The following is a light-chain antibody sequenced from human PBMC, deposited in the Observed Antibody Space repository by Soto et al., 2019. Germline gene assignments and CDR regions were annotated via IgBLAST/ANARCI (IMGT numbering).Light chain of an antibody. CDR1: QSLVHSDGNTY. Sequence: DVVMTQSPLSLSVTLGQPASISCRSSQSLVHSDGNTYFLWFQQRPGQSPRRLIYKVSNRDAGAPDRFGGSGSGVDFTLKISRVEVEDVGVYYCLQATHRPYTFGQGTNLEIK. J-gene: IGKJ2*01. V-gene: IGKV2-30*02. CDR2: KVS. CDR3: LQATHRPYT.